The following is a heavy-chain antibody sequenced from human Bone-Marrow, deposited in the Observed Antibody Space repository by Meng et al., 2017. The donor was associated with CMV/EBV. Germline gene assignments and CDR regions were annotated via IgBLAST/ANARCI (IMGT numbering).Heavy chain of an antibody. D-gene: IGHD2-2*03. Sequence: SVKVSCKASGYTFTGYYMHWVRQAPGQGLEWMGGIIPIFGTANYAQKYQGRVTITTDESTSTAYMELSSLRSEDTAVYYCARGEMDIVVVPAAIWFDPWGQGTLVAASS. CDR1: GYTFTGYY. J-gene: IGHJ5*02. V-gene: IGHV1-69*05. CDR3: ARGEMDIVVVPAAIWFDP. CDR2: IIPIFGTA.